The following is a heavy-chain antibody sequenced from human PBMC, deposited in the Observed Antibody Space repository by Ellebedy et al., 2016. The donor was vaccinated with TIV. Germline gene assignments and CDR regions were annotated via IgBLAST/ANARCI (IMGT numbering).Heavy chain of an antibody. Sequence: MPSETLSLTCTVSGGSISSYYWSWIRQLARTRPAWIARIYTSGSTNYNPSLKSRVTMSVDTSKNQFSLKLSSVTAADTAVYYCASGYSSGWLDYWGQGTLVTVSS. CDR3: ASGYSSGWLDY. CDR2: IYTSGST. V-gene: IGHV4-4*07. J-gene: IGHJ4*02. CDR1: GGSISSYY. D-gene: IGHD6-19*01.